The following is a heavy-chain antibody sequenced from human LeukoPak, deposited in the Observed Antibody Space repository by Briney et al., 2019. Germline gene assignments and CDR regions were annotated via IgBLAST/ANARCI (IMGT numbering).Heavy chain of an antibody. J-gene: IGHJ3*02. CDR2: ISSSSSYI. V-gene: IGHV3-21*01. CDR3: AQIAAAGGGDAFDI. D-gene: IGHD6-13*01. CDR1: GFTFSSYS. Sequence: GGSLRLSCAASGFTFSSYSMNWVRQAPGKGLEWVSSISSSSSYIYYADSVKGRFTISRDNAKNSLYLQMNSLRAEDTAVYYCAQIAAAGGGDAFDIWGQGTMVTVSS.